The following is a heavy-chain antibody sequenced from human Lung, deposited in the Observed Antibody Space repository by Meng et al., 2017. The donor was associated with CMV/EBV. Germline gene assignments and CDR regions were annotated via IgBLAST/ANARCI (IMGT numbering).Heavy chain of an antibody. CDR3: AKDYSFDD. J-gene: IGHJ4*02. Sequence: GESLKISCAASGFTFSSYGMHWVRQAPGKGLEWVAFIRYDGSNKYYADSVKGRFTISRDNSKNTLYLQMNSLRAEDTAVYYCAKDYSFDDWGQGTVVTVSS. D-gene: IGHD1-26*01. CDR1: GFTFSSYG. CDR2: IRYDGSNK. V-gene: IGHV3-30*02.